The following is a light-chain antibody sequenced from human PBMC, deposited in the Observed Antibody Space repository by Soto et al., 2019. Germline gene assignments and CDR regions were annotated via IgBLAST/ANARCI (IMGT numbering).Light chain of an antibody. Sequence: QSALTQPASVSESLGQSITISCSGNNSDIGGHNFVSWHQQLPGKTPKVLIYGVSNRPSGISNRFSGSKSGNTASLTISGLQADDDADYYCSSYTFSKTWVFRGGTKVTVL. CDR2: GVS. CDR1: NSDIGGHNF. J-gene: IGLJ3*02. V-gene: IGLV2-14*01. CDR3: SSYTFSKTWV.